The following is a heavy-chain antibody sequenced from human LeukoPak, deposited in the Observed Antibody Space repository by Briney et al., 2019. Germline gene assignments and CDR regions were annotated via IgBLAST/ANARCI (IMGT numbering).Heavy chain of an antibody. CDR2: ISSSSSYI. CDR3: ARDYPVAQTTVTPDY. V-gene: IGHV3-21*01. D-gene: IGHD4-17*01. Sequence: PGGSLRLSCAASGFTFSSYSINWVRQAPGKGLEWVSSISSSSSYIYYADSVKGRFTISRDNAKNSLYLQMNSLRAEDTAVYYCARDYPVAQTTVTPDYWGQGTLVTVSS. CDR1: GFTFSSYS. J-gene: IGHJ4*02.